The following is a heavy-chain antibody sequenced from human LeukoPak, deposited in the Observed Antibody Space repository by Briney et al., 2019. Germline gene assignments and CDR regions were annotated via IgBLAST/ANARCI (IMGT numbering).Heavy chain of an antibody. CDR2: IIPIFGTA. CDR1: GGTFSSYA. J-gene: IGHJ3*02. CDR3: ARVRADRAFYI. V-gene: IGHV1-69*05. D-gene: IGHD5-24*01. Sequence: SVKVSCKASGGTFSSYAISWVRQAPGQGLEWMGRIIPIFGTANYAQKFQGRVTITTDESTSTAYMELSSLRSEDTAVCYCARVRADRAFYIWGQGTMVSVSS.